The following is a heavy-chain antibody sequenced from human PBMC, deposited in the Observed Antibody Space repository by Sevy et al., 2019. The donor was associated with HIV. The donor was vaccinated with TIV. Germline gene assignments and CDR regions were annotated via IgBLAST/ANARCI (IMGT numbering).Heavy chain of an antibody. V-gene: IGHV3-11*01. CDR3: AREGSLRYFDL. J-gene: IGHJ2*01. CDR2: ISSRDNTI. Sequence: GGSLRLSCGASGFTFRDYYMSWIRQAPGRGLEWVSYISSRDNTIYYADSVKGRFTSSRDNAKNSLYLQMNSLRAEDTALYYCAREGSLRYFDLWGRGTLVTVSS. CDR1: GFTFRDYY. D-gene: IGHD3-10*01.